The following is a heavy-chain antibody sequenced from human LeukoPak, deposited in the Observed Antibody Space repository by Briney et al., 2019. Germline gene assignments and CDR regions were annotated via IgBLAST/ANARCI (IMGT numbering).Heavy chain of an antibody. CDR2: IRYSANT. Sequence: PSETLSLTCTVSGGSTSSSDYYWGWIRQPPDEGLEWIASIRYSANTYYNPSLKSRVAISVDTSKNQFSLKLRSVTAADTAVYYCARKPISASGRHWYYFDNWGHGTLVTVSS. V-gene: IGHV4-39*01. D-gene: IGHD3-10*01. CDR3: ARKPISASGRHWYYFDN. CDR1: GGSTSSSDYY. J-gene: IGHJ4*01.